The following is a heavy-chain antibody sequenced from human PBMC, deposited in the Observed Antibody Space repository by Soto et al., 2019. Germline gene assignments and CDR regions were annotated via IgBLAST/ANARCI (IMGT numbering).Heavy chain of an antibody. CDR1: GFTFSNFG. D-gene: IGHD2-15*01. V-gene: IGHV3-30*18. CDR2: ISYDGISE. J-gene: IGHJ6*02. CDR3: AKDSDVVMVLSATRGLEV. Sequence: VPLVESGGGMIQPGKSLRLSCVGSGFTFSNFGMHWVSQAPGKGLEWVAGISYDGISESYVDSVRGRFTLSRDNSKNTLSLQMISLRPENTGVYYCAKDSDVVMVLSATRGLEVWGQGTTVTVSS.